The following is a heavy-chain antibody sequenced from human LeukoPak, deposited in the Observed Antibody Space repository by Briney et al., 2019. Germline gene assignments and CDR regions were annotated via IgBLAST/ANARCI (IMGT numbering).Heavy chain of an antibody. V-gene: IGHV3-48*01. CDR3: AREGVTMVRGIFDY. D-gene: IGHD3-10*01. CDR1: GFTFSSYG. J-gene: IGHJ4*02. CDR2: ISSSSSTI. Sequence: GRSLRLSCVASGFTFSSYGMHWVRQAPGKGLEWVSYISSSSSTIYYADSVKGRFTISRDNAKNSLYLQMNSLRAEDTAVYYCAREGVTMVRGIFDYWGQGTLVTVSS.